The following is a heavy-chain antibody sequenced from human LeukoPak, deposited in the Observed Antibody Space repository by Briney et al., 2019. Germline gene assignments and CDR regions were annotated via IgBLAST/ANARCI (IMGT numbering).Heavy chain of an antibody. J-gene: IGHJ4*02. D-gene: IGHD3-10*01. CDR3: ARDRAYYGSGSPFDY. V-gene: IGHV4-30-4*01. Sequence: PSQTLSLTCTVSGGSISSGDYYWSWIRQPPGKGLEWIGYIYYSGSTYYNPSLKSRVTISVDTSKNQFSLKLSSVTAADTAVYYCARDRAYYGSGSPFDYWGQGTLVTVSS. CDR1: GGSISSGDYY. CDR2: IYYSGST.